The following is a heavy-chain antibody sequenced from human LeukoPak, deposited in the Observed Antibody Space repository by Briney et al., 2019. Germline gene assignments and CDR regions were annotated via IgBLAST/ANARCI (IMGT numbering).Heavy chain of an antibody. Sequence: PSETLSLTCTVSGGSISSYYWSWIRQPPGKGLEWIGYIYYSGSTNYNPSLRSRVTISVDTSKNQFSLKLSSVTAADTAVYYCARVRVGATRPFDYWGQGTLVTVSS. V-gene: IGHV4-59*12. CDR3: ARVRVGATRPFDY. CDR1: GGSISSYY. D-gene: IGHD1-26*01. J-gene: IGHJ4*02. CDR2: IYYSGST.